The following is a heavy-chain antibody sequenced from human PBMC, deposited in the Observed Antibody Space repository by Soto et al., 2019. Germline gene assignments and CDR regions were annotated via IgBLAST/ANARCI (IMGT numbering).Heavy chain of an antibody. CDR2: ISSSGSTI. CDR1: GFTFSSYE. J-gene: IGHJ3*02. Sequence: PGGSLRLSCAASGFTFSSYEMNWVRQAPGKGLEWVSYISSSGSTIYYADSVKGRFTISRDNAKNSLYLQMNSLRAEDTAVYYCARGGAVEMATIIGDAFDIWGQGTMVTVSS. D-gene: IGHD5-12*01. V-gene: IGHV3-48*03. CDR3: ARGGAVEMATIIGDAFDI.